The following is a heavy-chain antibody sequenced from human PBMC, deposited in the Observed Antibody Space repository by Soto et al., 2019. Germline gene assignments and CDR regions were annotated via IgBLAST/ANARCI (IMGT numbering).Heavy chain of an antibody. CDR2: ISWDSGSI. D-gene: IGHD6-25*01. J-gene: IGHJ4*02. Sequence: EVQLVESGGGLIQPGRSLRLSCAASGFTFDNYAMHWVRQAPGKGLEWVSGISWDSGSIDYADSVRGRFTISRDNARNSLYLRMSSLRPEDTALYYCANDAAYYFDYWGQGTLVTVSS. CDR1: GFTFDNYA. CDR3: ANDAAYYFDY. V-gene: IGHV3-9*01.